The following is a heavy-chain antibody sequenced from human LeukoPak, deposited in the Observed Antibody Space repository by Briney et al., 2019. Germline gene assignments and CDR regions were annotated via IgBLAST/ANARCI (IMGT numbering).Heavy chain of an antibody. V-gene: IGHV3-30-3*01. CDR3: ARGREQLAVLDY. CDR1: GFTFSSYA. Sequence: PGGSLRLSCAASGFTFSSYAMHWVRQAPGKGLEWVAVISYDGSNKYYADSVKGRFTISRDNSKNTLYLQMNSLRAEDTAVYYCARGREQLAVLDYWGQGTLVTVSS. CDR2: ISYDGSNK. D-gene: IGHD6-6*01. J-gene: IGHJ4*02.